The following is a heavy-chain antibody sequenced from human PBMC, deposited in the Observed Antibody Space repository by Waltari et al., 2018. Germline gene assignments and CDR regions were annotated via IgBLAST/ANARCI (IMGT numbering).Heavy chain of an antibody. CDR3: ARTLVGDYPDY. D-gene: IGHD2-15*01. CDR2: MNPNSGNT. Sequence: QVQLVQSGAEVKKPGASVKVSCKDSGYTFTSHDINWSRQATGQGLEWMGWMNPNSGNTGYAHKFQGRVTMTRDTSINTAYMELSSLRSDDTAVYYCARTLVGDYPDYWGQGTLVTVSS. J-gene: IGHJ4*02. CDR1: GYTFTSHD. V-gene: IGHV1-8*01.